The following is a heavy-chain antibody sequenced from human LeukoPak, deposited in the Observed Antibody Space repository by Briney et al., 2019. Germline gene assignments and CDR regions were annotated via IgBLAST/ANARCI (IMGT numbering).Heavy chain of an antibody. D-gene: IGHD3-3*01. J-gene: IGHJ6*03. CDR1: GFTFSSYG. CDR3: ARYYDLWSSYSSYYYMDV. CDR2: IRYDGSNK. Sequence: PGGSLRLSCAASGFTFSSYGMHWVRQAPGKGLEWVAFIRYDGSNKYYADSVKGRFTISRDNSKNTLYLQMNSLRAEDTAVYYCARYYDLWSSYSSYYYMDVWGKGTTVTVSS. V-gene: IGHV3-30*02.